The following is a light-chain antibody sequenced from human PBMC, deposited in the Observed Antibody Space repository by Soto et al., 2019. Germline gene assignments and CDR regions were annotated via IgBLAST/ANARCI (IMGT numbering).Light chain of an antibody. Sequence: QSALTQPAAVSGSPGQSITFCCTGTSSDVGGHSYVSWYQQRPGKAPRLMIYEVTKRPSGISNRFSASKSGNTASLTISGLQAEDEADYYCASYTSSRTLVFGTGTKVTVL. CDR1: SSDVGGHSY. J-gene: IGLJ1*01. V-gene: IGLV2-14*01. CDR3: ASYTSSRTLV. CDR2: EVT.